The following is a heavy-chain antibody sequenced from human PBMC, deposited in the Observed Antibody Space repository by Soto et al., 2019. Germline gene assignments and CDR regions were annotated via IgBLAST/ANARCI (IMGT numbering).Heavy chain of an antibody. J-gene: IGHJ6*02. Sequence: PGESLKISCKGSGYSFSSYWIGWVRQMPGKGLEWMGIIYPGDSDTRYSPSFQGQVTISADKSICTAYLQWSSLKASDTAMFYCARHIAARPDPRYGMDVWGQGTTVTVSS. D-gene: IGHD6-6*01. CDR1: GYSFSSYW. V-gene: IGHV5-51*01. CDR2: IYPGDSDT. CDR3: ARHIAARPDPRYGMDV.